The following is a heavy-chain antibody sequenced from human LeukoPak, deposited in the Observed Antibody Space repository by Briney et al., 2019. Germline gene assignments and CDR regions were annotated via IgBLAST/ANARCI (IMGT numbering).Heavy chain of an antibody. CDR3: ARDPAAAGTEGWFDP. J-gene: IGHJ5*02. CDR2: IKQDGSEK. D-gene: IGHD6-13*01. Sequence: ETLSLTCTVSGGSISSSSYYWGWIRQAPGKGLEWVANIKQDGSEKYYVDSVKGRFTISRDNAKNSLYLQMNSLRAEDTAVYYCARDPAAAGTEGWFDPWGQGTLVTVSS. CDR1: GGSISSSSYY. V-gene: IGHV3-7*01.